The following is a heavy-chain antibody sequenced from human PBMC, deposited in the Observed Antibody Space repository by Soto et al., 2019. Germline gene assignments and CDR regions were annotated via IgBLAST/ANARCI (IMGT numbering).Heavy chain of an antibody. V-gene: IGHV3-15*01. CDR1: GFTFGHVW. J-gene: IGHJ4*02. CDR3: ATGSSLGAPR. CDR2: IKSKTDGETS. D-gene: IGHD3-10*01. Sequence: EVQLVESGGGLVKPGGSLRLSCAASGFTFGHVWISWVRQAPGKGLEWDGRIKSKTDGETSDYAAPVKGRFTISRDDSKNTLYLQMNSLKAEDTAVYYCATGSSLGAPRWGQGTLVTVSS.